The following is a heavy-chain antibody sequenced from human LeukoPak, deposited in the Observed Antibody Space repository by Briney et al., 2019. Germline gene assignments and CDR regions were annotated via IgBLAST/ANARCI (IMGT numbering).Heavy chain of an antibody. V-gene: IGHV4-30-4*01. J-gene: IGHJ6*02. D-gene: IGHD3-10*01. CDR2: IYYSGST. CDR3: ARVRGTYYGSGPYYYYGMDV. Sequence: PSQTLSLTCTVSGGSISSGDYYWSWLRQPPGQGLEWVGYIYYSGSTYYNPSLKSRVTISVDTSKNQFSLKLSPVTAADTAVYYCARVRGTYYGSGPYYYYGMDVWGQGTTVTVSS. CDR1: GGSISSGDYY.